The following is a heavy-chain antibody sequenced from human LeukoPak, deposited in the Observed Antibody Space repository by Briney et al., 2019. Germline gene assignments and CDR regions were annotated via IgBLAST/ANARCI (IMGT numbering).Heavy chain of an antibody. J-gene: IGHJ5*02. Sequence: GESLKISCKASGYSFTTYWIGWVRQMPGRGLEWMGIIYPGDSDTRYSPSFQGQVTISADKSINTAYLQWRSLKASDTAMYYCARSGVPGAMTWFDPWCQGTLVTVSS. CDR3: ARSGVPGAMTWFDP. D-gene: IGHD2-2*01. CDR2: IYPGDSDT. CDR1: GYSFTTYW. V-gene: IGHV5-51*01.